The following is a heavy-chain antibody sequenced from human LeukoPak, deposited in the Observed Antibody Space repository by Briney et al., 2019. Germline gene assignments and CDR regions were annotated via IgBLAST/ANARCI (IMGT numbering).Heavy chain of an antibody. CDR2: ILSRSDGGTT. D-gene: IGHD2-15*01. J-gene: IGHJ3*02. CDR3: TTGLLTNDAFDI. Sequence: GGSLRLSCAASGLTFSNAWMTWVRQAPGKGLEWIGGILSRSDGGTTDFAAPVKGRFTISRDDSQDTLFLQMNSLKTEDTAVYYCTTGLLTNDAFDIWGQGTMVTVSS. V-gene: IGHV3-15*01. CDR1: GLTFSNAW.